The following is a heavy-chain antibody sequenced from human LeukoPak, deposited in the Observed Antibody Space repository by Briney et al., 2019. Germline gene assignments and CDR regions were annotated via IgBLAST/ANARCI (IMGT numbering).Heavy chain of an antibody. CDR2: ISYDGSNK. CDR1: GFTFTNYG. V-gene: IGHV3-30*03. Sequence: GGSLRLSCAASGFTFTNYGIHWVRHAPGEGLGWVAVISYDGSNKYYADSVKGRFTISRDNSKNTLYLQMNSLRTEDTAVYYCARSHRPIIAAAPFDYWGPGTLVTVSS. CDR3: ARSHRPIIAAAPFDY. D-gene: IGHD6-13*01. J-gene: IGHJ4*02.